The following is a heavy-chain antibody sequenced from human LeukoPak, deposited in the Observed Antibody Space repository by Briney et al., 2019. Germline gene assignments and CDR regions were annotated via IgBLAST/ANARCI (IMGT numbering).Heavy chain of an antibody. CDR1: GFTFSSYW. Sequence: GGPLRLSCAASGFTFSSYWMSWVRQAPGKGLEWVANIKKDGSEKYYVDSVKGRFTISRDNAKTSLYLQMNSLRAEDTAVYYCARDLSGVAGYTYGRGIDYWGQGTLVTVSS. CDR3: ARDLSGVAGYTYGRGIDY. CDR2: IKKDGSEK. V-gene: IGHV3-7*01. J-gene: IGHJ4*02. D-gene: IGHD5-18*01.